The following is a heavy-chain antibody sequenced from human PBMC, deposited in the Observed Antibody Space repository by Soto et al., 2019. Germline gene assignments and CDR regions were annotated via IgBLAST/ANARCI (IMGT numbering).Heavy chain of an antibody. J-gene: IGHJ5*02. CDR3: VRRHVTEPGIDWFNP. CDR1: GYTFTSYG. Sequence: ASVKVSCKASGYTFTSYGIHWVRQAPGQRLEWMGWINAANGDTKYSPKFQGRVTITRDTSASTAYMELSSLRSEDTAVYYCVRRHVTEPGIDWFNPWGQGTRVTVS. D-gene: IGHD6-13*01. CDR2: INAANGDT. V-gene: IGHV1-3*01.